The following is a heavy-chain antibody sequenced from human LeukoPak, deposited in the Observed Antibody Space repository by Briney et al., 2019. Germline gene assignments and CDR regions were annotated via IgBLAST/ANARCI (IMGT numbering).Heavy chain of an antibody. J-gene: IGHJ4*02. Sequence: SETLSLNCTVYGVTFSCLHWSWIRQPPGKGLEWIGELNHSGATNYNTSHRSRVTISVDTSKNQFSLKLSSVTAADTAVYFCARHGSYSLDYWGQGALVTVSS. CDR3: ARHGSYSLDY. D-gene: IGHD3-3*01. CDR2: LNHSGAT. V-gene: IGHV4-34*01. CDR1: GVTFSCLH.